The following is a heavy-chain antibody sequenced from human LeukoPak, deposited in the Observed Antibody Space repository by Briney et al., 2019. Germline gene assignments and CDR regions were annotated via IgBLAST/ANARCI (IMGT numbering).Heavy chain of an antibody. V-gene: IGHV3-74*01. J-gene: IGHJ4*02. Sequence: GGSLRLSCAASGFTFSSYWMHWVRQAPGKGLVWVSRIASDGSTVYADSVKGRLTISRDNAKDTVYLQMNSLRVEDTAVYYCIGSGGWPGYWGQGTLVTVSS. CDR3: IGSGGWPGY. D-gene: IGHD1-26*01. CDR1: GFTFSSYW. CDR2: IASDGST.